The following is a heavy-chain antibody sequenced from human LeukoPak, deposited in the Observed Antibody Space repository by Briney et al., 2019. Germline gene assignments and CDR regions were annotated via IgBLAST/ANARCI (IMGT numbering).Heavy chain of an antibody. D-gene: IGHD1-26*01. CDR3: TRVGATTFDY. CDR2: IRSKVYGGTT. Sequence: GGSLRLSCTASGFIFGDYAMSWVRQAPGKGLEWVGFIRSKVYGGTTECTASVKGRFTISRDDSKSIAYLQMNSLKTEDTAVYYCTRVGATTFDYWGRGTLVTVSS. J-gene: IGHJ4*02. V-gene: IGHV3-49*04. CDR1: GFIFGDYA.